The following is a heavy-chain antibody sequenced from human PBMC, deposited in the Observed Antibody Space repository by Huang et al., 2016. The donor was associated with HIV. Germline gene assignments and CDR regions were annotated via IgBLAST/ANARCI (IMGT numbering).Heavy chain of an antibody. CDR1: GFTFSNDA. Sequence: QVQLVESGGGVVQPGTSLRLSCAASGFTFSNDAMNWVRQAPGMGLEWVGVISNEGSTNDDADSVKGRFTISRDNSKNTVYLQMNSLRAEDTAVYYCARSEPSRYYFDYWGQGTLVTVSS. CDR3: ARSEPSRYYFDY. CDR2: ISNEGSTN. V-gene: IGHV3-30-3*01. J-gene: IGHJ4*02.